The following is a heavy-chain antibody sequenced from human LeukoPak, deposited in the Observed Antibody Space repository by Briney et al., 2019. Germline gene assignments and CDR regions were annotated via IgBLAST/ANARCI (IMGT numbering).Heavy chain of an antibody. CDR1: GGSFSGYY. Sequence: PSETLSLTCAVYGGSFSGYYWSWIRQPPGKGLEWIGEINHSGSTNYNPSLKSRVTISVDTSKNQFSLKLSSVTAADTAVYYCARLKSGSDYWGQGTLVTVSS. J-gene: IGHJ4*02. CDR3: ARLKSGSDY. CDR2: INHSGST. D-gene: IGHD3-22*01. V-gene: IGHV4-34*01.